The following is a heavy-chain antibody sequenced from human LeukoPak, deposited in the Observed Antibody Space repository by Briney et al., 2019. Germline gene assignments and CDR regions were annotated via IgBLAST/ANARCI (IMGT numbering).Heavy chain of an antibody. V-gene: IGHV3-23*01. CDR1: GFTFSGYA. D-gene: IGHD1-1*01. Sequence: GSLRLSCAASGFTFSGYAMSWVRQAPGKGLEWVSAISGSGGSTYYADSVKGRFTISRDNSKNTLYLQMNSLRAEDTAVYYCAKDLDDAAYYYGMDVWGQGTTVTVSS. J-gene: IGHJ6*02. CDR2: ISGSGGST. CDR3: AKDLDDAAYYYGMDV.